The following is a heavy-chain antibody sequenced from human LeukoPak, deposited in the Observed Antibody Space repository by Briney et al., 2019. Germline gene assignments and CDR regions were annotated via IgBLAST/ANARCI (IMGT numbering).Heavy chain of an antibody. CDR2: ISSSGGST. CDR1: GFTFSSYA. CDR3: AKYPFLGSYSSDPAAALLDY. D-gene: IGHD6-25*01. J-gene: IGHJ4*02. Sequence: GGSLRLSCAASGFTFSSYAMSWVRQAPGKGLEWVSAISSSGGSTYYADSVKGRFTISRDNSKNTLYLQMNSLRAEDTAVYYCAKYPFLGSYSSDPAAALLDYWGQGTLVTVSS. V-gene: IGHV3-23*01.